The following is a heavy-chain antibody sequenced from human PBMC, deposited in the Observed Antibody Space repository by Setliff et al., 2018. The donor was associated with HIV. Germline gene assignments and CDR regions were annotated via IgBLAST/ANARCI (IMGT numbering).Heavy chain of an antibody. Sequence: SETLSLTCNVSGGSMSSGSYSWTWLRQPAGKEPELIGHVYVAGTVIYNPSLASRLTISIVPSKNQFSLDLTSVTAADTGKYYCARGRTIGVSAVFFDPWGQGTPVTVSS. V-gene: IGHV4-61*09. D-gene: IGHD3-3*01. J-gene: IGHJ5*02. CDR2: VYVAGTV. CDR3: ARGRTIGVSAVFFDP. CDR1: GGSMSSGSYS.